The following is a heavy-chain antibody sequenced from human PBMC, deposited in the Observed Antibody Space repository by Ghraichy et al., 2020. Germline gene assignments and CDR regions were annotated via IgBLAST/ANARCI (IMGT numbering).Heavy chain of an antibody. D-gene: IGHD1-14*01. Sequence: GGSLRLSCEASGFLFNTYTMNWVRQAPGRGLEWVSYISSSSSTIYYADSVKGRFTISRDNAKNSLYLQMNSLRDDDTAVYYCTRARYRSATRPYFDYWGQGSLVTVSS. CDR2: ISSSSSTI. J-gene: IGHJ4*02. CDR3: TRARYRSATRPYFDY. V-gene: IGHV3-48*02. CDR1: GFLFNTYT.